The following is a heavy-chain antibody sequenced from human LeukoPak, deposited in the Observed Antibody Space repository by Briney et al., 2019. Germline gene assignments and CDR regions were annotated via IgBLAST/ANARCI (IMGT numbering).Heavy chain of an antibody. CDR3: ARGYCSGGSCYSYFQH. V-gene: IGHV1-3*03. CDR1: GYTFTSYA. Sequence: ASVKVSCKASGYTFTSYAMHWVRQAPGQRLEWMGWINAGNGNTKYSQEFQGRVTITRDTSASTAYMELSSLRSEDMAVYYCARGYCSGGSCYSYFQHWGQGTLVTVSS. J-gene: IGHJ1*01. D-gene: IGHD2-15*01. CDR2: INAGNGNT.